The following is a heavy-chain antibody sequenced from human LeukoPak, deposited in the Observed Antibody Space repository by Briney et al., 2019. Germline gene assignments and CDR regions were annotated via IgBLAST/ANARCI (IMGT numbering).Heavy chain of an antibody. CDR1: GYSFTSHW. D-gene: IGHD6-13*01. V-gene: IGHV5-51*01. CDR3: ARSRIAAAVLGLNWFDP. Sequence: GESLKISCKGSGYSFTSHWIAWVRQMPGKGLEWMGIIYPGDSNTRYSPSFQGQVTISADKSITTAYLQWSSLKASDIAMYYCARSRIAAAVLGLNWFDPWGQGTLVTVSS. CDR2: IYPGDSNT. J-gene: IGHJ5*02.